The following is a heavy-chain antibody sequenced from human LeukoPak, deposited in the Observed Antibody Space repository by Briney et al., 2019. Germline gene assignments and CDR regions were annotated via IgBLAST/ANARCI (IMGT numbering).Heavy chain of an antibody. Sequence: SETLSLTCAVYGGSFSGYYWSWIRQPPGKGLEWIGEINHSGSTNYNPSLKSRVTISVDTSKNQFSLKLSSVTAADTAVYYCARVAAAASTVYYGMDVWGQGTTVTVSS. J-gene: IGHJ6*02. CDR1: GGSFSGYY. CDR2: INHSGST. CDR3: ARVAAAASTVYYGMDV. V-gene: IGHV4-34*01. D-gene: IGHD6-13*01.